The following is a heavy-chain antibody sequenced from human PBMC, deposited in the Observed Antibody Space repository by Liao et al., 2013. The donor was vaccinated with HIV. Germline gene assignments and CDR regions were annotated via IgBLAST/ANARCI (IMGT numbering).Heavy chain of an antibody. J-gene: IGHJ6*03. CDR2: ISHTRIT. CDR3: AGIAANYGFYSYYIAV. CDR1: GGSISSGAYY. D-gene: IGHD3-10*01. Sequence: QVQLQESGPGLVKPSQTLSLTCTVSGGSISSGAYYWSWIRQSPGKGLEWIGEISHTRITNYNPSLKSRLTMSVDTSNNQFSLRLTSVTAADTALYFCAGIAANYGFYSYYIAVWGRGTTVTVSS. V-gene: IGHV4-30-4*08.